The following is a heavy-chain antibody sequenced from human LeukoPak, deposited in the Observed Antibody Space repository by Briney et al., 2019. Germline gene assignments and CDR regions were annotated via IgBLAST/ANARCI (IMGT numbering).Heavy chain of an antibody. CDR1: GYTFTGYY. CDR2: INSNSGGT. D-gene: IGHD3-3*01. CDR3: ARGRFLERFTLRFDP. V-gene: IGHV1-2*02. Sequence: ASVKVSCKASGYTFTGYYLHWVRQAPGQGLEWMGWINSNSGGTNYAQKFQGRVTLTRDTSISTAYMELSSLRSDDTAVYYCARGRFLERFTLRFDPWGQGTLVTVSS. J-gene: IGHJ5*02.